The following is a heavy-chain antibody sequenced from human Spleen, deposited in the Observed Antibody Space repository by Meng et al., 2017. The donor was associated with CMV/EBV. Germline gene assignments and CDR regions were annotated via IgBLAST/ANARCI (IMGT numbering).Heavy chain of an antibody. D-gene: IGHD1-26*01. V-gene: IGHV4-38-2*02. CDR3: ARDLIVDWNRPDLLDY. J-gene: IGHJ4*02. Sequence: SETLSLTCTVSGYSISSGYYWGWIRQPPGKGLEWIGSIYHSGSTYYNPSLKSRVTISVDTSKNQFSLKLSSVTAADTAVYYCARDLIVDWNRPDLLDYWGQGTLVTVSS. CDR2: IYHSGST. CDR1: GYSISSGYY.